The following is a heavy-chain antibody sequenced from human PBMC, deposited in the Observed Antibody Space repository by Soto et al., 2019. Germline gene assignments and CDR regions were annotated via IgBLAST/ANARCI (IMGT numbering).Heavy chain of an antibody. Sequence: EVRLVESGGGLVQPGGSLRLSCAASGFTFSTYWMHWVRQAPGKGLEWVSRINGDGSTTQYADCVKGRFTISRDNAKNTLYLQMNTLSADDTAVYYCASIPMVRGPTDYWGQGTLVTVSP. J-gene: IGHJ4*02. D-gene: IGHD3-10*01. CDR2: INGDGSTT. V-gene: IGHV3-74*02. CDR3: ASIPMVRGPTDY. CDR1: GFTFSTYW.